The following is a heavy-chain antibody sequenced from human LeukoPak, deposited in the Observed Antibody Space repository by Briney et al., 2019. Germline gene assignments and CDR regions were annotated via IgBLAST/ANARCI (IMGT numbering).Heavy chain of an antibody. CDR2: INPNSGGT. D-gene: IGHD3-10*01. CDR3: ARDPMVRGSDWFDP. J-gene: IGHJ5*02. Sequence: ASVKVSCKASGYTFTGYYMHWVRQAPGQGLEWMGWINPNSGGTNYAQKFQGRVTMTRDTSISTAYMELSRLRFDDTAVYYCARDPMVRGSDWFDPWGQGTLVTVSS. CDR1: GYTFTGYY. V-gene: IGHV1-2*02.